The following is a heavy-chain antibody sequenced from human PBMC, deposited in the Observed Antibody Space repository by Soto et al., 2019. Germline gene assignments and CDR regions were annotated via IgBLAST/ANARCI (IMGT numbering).Heavy chain of an antibody. D-gene: IGHD3-3*01. CDR2: IYYSGST. CDR3: AREGRIWSGYHLYYYYGMDV. CDR1: GGSISSGDYY. V-gene: IGHV4-30-4*01. Sequence: SETLSLTCTVSGGSISSGDYYWSWIRQPPGKGLEWIGYIYYSGSTYYNPSLKSRVTISVDTSKNQFSLKLSSVTAADTAVYYCAREGRIWSGYHLYYYYGMDVWGQGTTVTVSS. J-gene: IGHJ6*02.